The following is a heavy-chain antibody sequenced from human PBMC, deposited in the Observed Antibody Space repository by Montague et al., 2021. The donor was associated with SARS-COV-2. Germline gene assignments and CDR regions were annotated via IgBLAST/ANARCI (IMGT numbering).Heavy chain of an antibody. J-gene: IGHJ3*02. CDR2: IYYSGST. Sequence: SETLSLTCTVSGGSISSYYWSWIRQPPGKGLECIGYIYYSGSTNYNPSLKSRVTISVDTSKNQVSLKLSSVTAADTAVYYCARGSGWMGNAFDIWGQGTMVTVSS. CDR3: ARGSGWMGNAFDI. V-gene: IGHV4-59*01. CDR1: GGSISSYY. D-gene: IGHD6-19*01.